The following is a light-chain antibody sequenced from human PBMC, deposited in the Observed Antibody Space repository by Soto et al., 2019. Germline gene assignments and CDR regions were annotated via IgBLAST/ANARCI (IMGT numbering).Light chain of an antibody. J-gene: IGLJ2*01. CDR1: SSNIGAGYD. CDR2: GNS. V-gene: IGLV1-40*01. CDR3: QSYDNRLSGYVL. Sequence: QSVLTQPPSVSGAPGQRVTISCTGGSSNIGAGYDVHWYQQLPGTAPKLLIYGNSNRPSGVPDRFSGSKSGTSASLAITGLRANDEAAYYCQSYDNRLSGYVLFGGGTKLTVL.